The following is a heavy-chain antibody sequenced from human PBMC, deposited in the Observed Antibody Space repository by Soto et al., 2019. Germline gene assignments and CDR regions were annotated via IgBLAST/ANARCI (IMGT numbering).Heavy chain of an antibody. V-gene: IGHV1-3*01. CDR1: GYTFTSYA. Sequence: ASVKVSCKASGYTFTSYAMHWVRQAPGQRLEWMGWINAGNGNTKYSQKFQGRVTITRDTSASTAYMELSSLRSEDTAVYYCARAHPSITMTVVAEGDYWGQGTLVTVSS. CDR2: INAGNGNT. CDR3: ARAHPSITMTVVAEGDY. D-gene: IGHD3-22*01. J-gene: IGHJ4*02.